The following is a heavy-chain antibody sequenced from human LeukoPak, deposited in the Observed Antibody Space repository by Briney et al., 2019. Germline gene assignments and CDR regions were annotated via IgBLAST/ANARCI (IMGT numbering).Heavy chain of an antibody. CDR2: ISGGSRHI. V-gene: IGHV3-21*01. D-gene: IGHD3-16*02. CDR3: AKVLRGEFSCLDY. Sequence: KTGGSLRLSCAASGFTFSSYSMNWVRHTPGKGLEWVSSISGGSRHIYYADSVKGRFTISRDNAKSSLYLQMNSLRAEDTAVYYCAKVLRGEFSCLDYWGQGTLVTVSS. CDR1: GFTFSSYS. J-gene: IGHJ4*02.